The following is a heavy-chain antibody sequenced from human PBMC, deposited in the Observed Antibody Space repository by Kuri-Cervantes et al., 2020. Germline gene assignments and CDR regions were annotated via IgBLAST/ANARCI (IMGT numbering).Heavy chain of an antibody. CDR3: ARDREYYYYGMDV. J-gene: IGHJ6*02. D-gene: IGHD2/OR15-2a*01. CDR2: VWCDGSNK. Sequence: GGSLRLSCAASGFSFSTNGMHWVRQAPGKGLEWVAVVWCDGSNKYYADFVKGRFTISRDNSKNTLYLQMNSLRVEDTAVYYCARDREYYYYGMDVWGQGTPVTVSS. V-gene: IGHV3-33*01. CDR1: GFSFSTNG.